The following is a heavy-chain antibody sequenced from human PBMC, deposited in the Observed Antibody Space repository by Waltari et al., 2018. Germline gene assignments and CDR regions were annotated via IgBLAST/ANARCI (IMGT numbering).Heavy chain of an antibody. Sequence: QVQLQQWGAGVLKPSETLSLTCVVNGGSFGSFWWRWIRQPPGKGLQWIGEIDQSDHPNYKPSLTSRVTISIDTSKNQFYLNLRSVAAADTAVYYCARHRHPGHSFDIWGQGASVLVSS. V-gene: IGHV4-34*02. CDR1: GGSFGSFW. CDR2: IDQSDHP. D-gene: IGHD3-16*02. J-gene: IGHJ3*02. CDR3: ARHRHPGHSFDI.